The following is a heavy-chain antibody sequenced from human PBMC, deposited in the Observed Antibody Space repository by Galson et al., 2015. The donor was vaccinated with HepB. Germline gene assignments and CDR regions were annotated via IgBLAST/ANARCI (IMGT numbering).Heavy chain of an antibody. CDR3: ASEPNWNYGVGWFDP. V-gene: IGHV1-3*01. CDR2: INAGNGNT. CDR1: GYTFTSYA. Sequence: SVKVSCKASGYTFTSYAMHWVRQAPGQRLGWMGWINAGNGNTKYSQKFQGRVTITRDTSASTAYMELSSLRSEDTAVYYCASEPNWNYGVGWFDPWGQGTLVTVSS. J-gene: IGHJ5*02. D-gene: IGHD1-7*01.